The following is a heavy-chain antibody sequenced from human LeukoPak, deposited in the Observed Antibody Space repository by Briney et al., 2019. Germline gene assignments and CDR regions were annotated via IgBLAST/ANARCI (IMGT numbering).Heavy chain of an antibody. Sequence: PSETLSLTCAVSGYSISSGYYWGWIRPPPGKGREWIGSIYHSGSTYYNPSLKSRVTISVDTSKNQFSLKLSSVTAADTAVYYCARQGDDDAFDIWGQGTMVTVSS. V-gene: IGHV4-38-2*01. CDR3: ARQGDDDAFDI. CDR2: IYHSGST. D-gene: IGHD3-16*01. J-gene: IGHJ3*02. CDR1: GYSISSGYY.